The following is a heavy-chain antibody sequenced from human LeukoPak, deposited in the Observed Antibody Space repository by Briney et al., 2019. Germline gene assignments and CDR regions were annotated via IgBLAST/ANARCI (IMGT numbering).Heavy chain of an antibody. D-gene: IGHD3-3*01. Sequence: SETLSLTCAVYGGSFSGYYWSWIRQPPGKGLEWIGEINHSGSTNYNPSLKSRVTISVDTSKNQFSLKLTSVTAADTAVYYCARVIITIFGVVIDDAFDIWGQGTMVTVSS. CDR2: INHSGST. CDR1: GGSFSGYY. V-gene: IGHV4-34*01. CDR3: ARVIITIFGVVIDDAFDI. J-gene: IGHJ3*02.